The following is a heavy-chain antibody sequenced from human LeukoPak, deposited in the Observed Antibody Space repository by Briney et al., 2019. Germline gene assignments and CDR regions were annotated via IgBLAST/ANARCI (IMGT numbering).Heavy chain of an antibody. D-gene: IGHD1-26*01. CDR1: GFTFSTYG. CDR2: IRYDGSNK. J-gene: IGHJ3*02. CDR3: AKDFVEWPHVFDI. Sequence: GGSLRLSCAASGFTFSTYGMSWVRQAPGKGLEWVAFIRYDGSNKYYVDSVKGRFTISRDNSKNTLYLQMHSLRPEDTAVYYCAKDFVEWPHVFDIWGQRTMVTVSS. V-gene: IGHV3-30*02.